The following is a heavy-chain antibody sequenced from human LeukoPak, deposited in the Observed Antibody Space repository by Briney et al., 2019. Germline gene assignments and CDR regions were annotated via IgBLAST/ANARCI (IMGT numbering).Heavy chain of an antibody. CDR3: ASYSSSWYDLGLDP. D-gene: IGHD6-13*01. CDR1: GGSISSYY. V-gene: IGHV4-59*01. J-gene: IGHJ5*02. CDR2: IYYSGST. Sequence: SETLSLTCTVSGGSISSYYWSWIRQPPGKGLEWIGYIYYSGSTNYNPSLKSRVTISVDTSKNQFSLKLSSVTAADTAVYHCASYSSSWYDLGLDPWGQGTLVTVSS.